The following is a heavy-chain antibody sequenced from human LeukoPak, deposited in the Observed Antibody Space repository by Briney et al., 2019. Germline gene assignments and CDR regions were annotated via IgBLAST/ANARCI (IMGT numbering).Heavy chain of an antibody. D-gene: IGHD1-26*01. CDR3: AKDRAGDSGSYYDAFDI. CDR1: GLTFSSYA. CDR2: ISGSGGST. Sequence: PGGSLRLSCAASGLTFSSYATSWVRQAPGKGLEWVSAISGSGGSTYYADSVKGRFTISRDNSKNTLYLQMNSLRAEDTAVYYCAKDRAGDSGSYYDAFDIWGQGTMVTVSS. V-gene: IGHV3-23*01. J-gene: IGHJ3*02.